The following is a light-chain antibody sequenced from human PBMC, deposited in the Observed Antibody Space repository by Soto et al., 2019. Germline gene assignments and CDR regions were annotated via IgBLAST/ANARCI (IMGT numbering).Light chain of an antibody. CDR1: QSVSNS. J-gene: IGKJ4*01. CDR3: QQRYNWPLT. CDR2: DAS. Sequence: EIVMTQSPATLSVSPGERAALSCRASQSVSNSLAWYQQKPGQAPRLLINDASNRATGIPARFSGSGSGTDFTLTISSLEPEDFAVYYCQQRYNWPLTFGGGTKVDI. V-gene: IGKV3-11*01.